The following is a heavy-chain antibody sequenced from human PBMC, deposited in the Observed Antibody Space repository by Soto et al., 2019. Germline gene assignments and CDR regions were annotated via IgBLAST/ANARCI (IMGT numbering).Heavy chain of an antibody. D-gene: IGHD3-9*01. CDR2: INPNSGGT. CDR1: GYTFTGXY. Sequence: ASVKVSCKASGYTFTGXYMHWVRQAPGQGLEWMGWINPNSGGTNYAQKFQGWVTMTRDTSISTAYMELSRLRSDDTAVYYCARGYDILTGYTFDYWGQGTLVTVSS. CDR3: ARGYDILTGYTFDY. J-gene: IGHJ4*02. V-gene: IGHV1-2*04.